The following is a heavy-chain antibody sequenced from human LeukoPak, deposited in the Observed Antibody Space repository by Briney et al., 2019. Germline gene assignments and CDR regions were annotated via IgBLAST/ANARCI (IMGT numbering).Heavy chain of an antibody. CDR2: IRSKGYGGTT. CDR3: TRGDYYDSSGYFLLFDD. V-gene: IGHV3-49*04. J-gene: IGHJ4*02. CDR1: GFTFGDYA. D-gene: IGHD3-22*01. Sequence: GRSLRLSCTASGFTFGDYAMSWVRQAPGKGLEWVGFIRSKGYGGTTEYAASVKGRFTISRDDSKSIAYLQMNSLKTEDTAVYYCTRGDYYDSSGYFLLFDDWGQGTLVTVSS.